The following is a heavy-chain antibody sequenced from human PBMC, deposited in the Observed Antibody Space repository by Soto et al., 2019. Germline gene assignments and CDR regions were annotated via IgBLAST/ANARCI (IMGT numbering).Heavy chain of an antibody. V-gene: IGHV4-59*01. D-gene: IGHD2-8*01. Sequence: QVQLQETGPGLVKPSGTLSLTCTVSGGTLSKYYWSWIRQTPGKGLEWIGYIYFTGHPNYNPSRKSRVSMSVDTHTNQGSLEINSVTAADTAIYYCARDREVYAGDSFWFDPWGPGTRVIVSS. CDR2: IYFTGHP. CDR3: ARDREVYAGDSFWFDP. J-gene: IGHJ5*02. CDR1: GGTLSKYY.